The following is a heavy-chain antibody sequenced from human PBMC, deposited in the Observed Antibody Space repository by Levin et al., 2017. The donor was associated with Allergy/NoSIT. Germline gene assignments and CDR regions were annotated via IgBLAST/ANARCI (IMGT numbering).Heavy chain of an antibody. CDR3: TREERNFVGATKGGLEY. D-gene: IGHD1-26*01. Sequence: ASVKVSCKASGYTFTNYAIIWVRQAPGQGLEWMGYISAYNGRTSYAQKVQGRVTMTTETSTSTVYLELRSLRSDDTAVYYCTREERNFVGATKGGLEYWGQGTLVTVSS. CDR1: GYTFTNYA. J-gene: IGHJ4*02. CDR2: ISAYNGRT. V-gene: IGHV1-18*01.